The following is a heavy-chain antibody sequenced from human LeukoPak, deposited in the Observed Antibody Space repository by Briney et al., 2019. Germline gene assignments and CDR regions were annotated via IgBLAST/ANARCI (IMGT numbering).Heavy chain of an antibody. Sequence: SETLSLTCTVSGGSISRYYWSWIRQPPGKGLEWIGSIYYSGSTYYNPSLKSRVTISVDTSKNQFSLKLSSVTAADTAVYYCARHDDYSNYDYWGQGTLVTVSS. V-gene: IGHV4-39*01. CDR3: ARHDDYSNYDY. J-gene: IGHJ4*02. D-gene: IGHD4-11*01. CDR2: IYYSGST. CDR1: GGSISRYY.